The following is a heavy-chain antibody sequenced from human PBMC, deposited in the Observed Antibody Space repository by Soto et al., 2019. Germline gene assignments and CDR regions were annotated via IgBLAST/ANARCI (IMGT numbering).Heavy chain of an antibody. CDR3: TRGTYSVYTGAFDI. D-gene: IGHD5-12*01. J-gene: IGHJ3*02. Sequence: SQTLSLTCAISGDSVSSNSAARNWIRQSPSRGLEWLGRTFYRSKWYNDYAVSVKSRITINPDISKNQFSLQLNSVTPEDTALYYCTRGTYSVYTGAFDIWGQGTRVTVSS. CDR1: GDSVSSNSAA. CDR2: TFYRSKWYN. V-gene: IGHV6-1*01.